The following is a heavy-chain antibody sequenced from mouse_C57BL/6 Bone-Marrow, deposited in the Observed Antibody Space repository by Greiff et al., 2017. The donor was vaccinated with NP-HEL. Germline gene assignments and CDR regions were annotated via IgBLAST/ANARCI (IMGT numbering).Heavy chain of an antibody. CDR3: ARRGDGFDY. D-gene: IGHD3-3*01. CDR2: IYPSDSET. CDR1: GYTFTSYW. J-gene: IGHJ2*01. V-gene: IGHV1-61*01. Sequence: VQLQQSGAELAKPGASVKLSCKASGYTFTSYWMDWVQQRPGQGLEWIGNIYPSDSETHYNQKFKDKATLTVDKSSSTAYMQLSSLTSEDSAVYYCARRGDGFDYWGQGTTLTVSS.